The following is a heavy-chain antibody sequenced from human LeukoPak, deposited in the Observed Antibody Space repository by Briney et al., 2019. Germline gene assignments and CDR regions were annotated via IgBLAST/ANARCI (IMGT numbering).Heavy chain of an antibody. CDR3: ARALYGSGSYSNPSGAFDI. Sequence: PSETLSLTCAVSGGSISSNSYYWGWIRQPPGKGLEWIGSIYYSGSTNYNPSLKSRVTISVDTSKNQFSLKLSSVTAADTAVYYCARALYGSGSYSNPSGAFDIWGQGTMVTVSS. D-gene: IGHD3-10*01. J-gene: IGHJ3*02. V-gene: IGHV4-39*07. CDR2: IYYSGST. CDR1: GGSISSNSYY.